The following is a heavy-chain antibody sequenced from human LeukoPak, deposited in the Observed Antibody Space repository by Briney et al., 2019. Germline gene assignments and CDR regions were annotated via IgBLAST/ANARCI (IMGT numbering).Heavy chain of an antibody. CDR1: GFTFSTYA. J-gene: IGHJ5*02. Sequence: PGGSLRLSCAASGFTFSTYAMSWVRQAPGKGLEWVAVISYDGSNKYYADSVKGRFTISRDNSKNTLYLQMNSLRAEDTAVYYCAKGLDRWGQGTLVTVSS. V-gene: IGHV3-30*18. CDR2: ISYDGSNK. CDR3: AKGLDR.